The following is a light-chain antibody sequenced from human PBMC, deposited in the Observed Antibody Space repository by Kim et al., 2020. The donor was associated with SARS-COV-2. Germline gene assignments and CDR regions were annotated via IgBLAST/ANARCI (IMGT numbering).Light chain of an antibody. J-gene: IGKJ2*01. V-gene: IGKV1-9*01. CDR1: QDISRF. CDR2: AAS. Sequence: DIQLTQSPSFLSASVGDRVTVTCRASQDISRFLAWYQQKPGKAPKLLIYAASTLQGGVPSRFSGSGSGTEFTLTISNLQPEDFATYYCLQVRPYPDTFGQGTKLEI. CDR3: LQVRPYPDT.